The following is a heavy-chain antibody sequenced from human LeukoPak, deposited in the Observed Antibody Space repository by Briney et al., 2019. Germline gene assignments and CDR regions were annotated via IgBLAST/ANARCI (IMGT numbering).Heavy chain of an antibody. Sequence: GGSLRLSCAASGFTFSSYAMSWVRQAPGKGLEWVSAISGSGGSTYYADSVKGRFTISRDNSKNTLYLQMNSLRAEDTAVYYCAKGPYSGSYWGYYYYGMDVWGQGTTVTVSS. CDR2: ISGSGGST. V-gene: IGHV3-23*01. CDR3: AKGPYSGSYWGYYYYGMDV. J-gene: IGHJ6*02. CDR1: GFTFSSYA. D-gene: IGHD1-26*01.